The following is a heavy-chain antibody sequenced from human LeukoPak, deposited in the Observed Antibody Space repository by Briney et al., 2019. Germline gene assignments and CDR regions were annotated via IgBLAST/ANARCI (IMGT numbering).Heavy chain of an antibody. CDR3: FYQLLPDYYSGTSV. J-gene: IGHJ6*02. Sequence: GASVKVSCKASGYTFTGYYMHGLRQAPGQGLEWMGWINPKSGGTNYAQKFQDRGAMTRDTSISTAYMALSMLTSDHTAVYNCFYQLLPDYYSGTSVWGQGTTATVS. D-gene: IGHD2-2*01. CDR1: GYTFTGYY. V-gene: IGHV1-2*02. CDR2: INPKSGGT.